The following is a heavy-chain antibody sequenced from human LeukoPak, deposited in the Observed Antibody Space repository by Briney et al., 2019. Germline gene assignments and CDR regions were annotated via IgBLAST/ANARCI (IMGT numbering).Heavy chain of an antibody. CDR3: AIKPPSGWFGTGWLDP. CDR1: GGSISSYY. V-gene: IGHV4-4*07. Sequence: KTSETLSLTCTVSGGSISSYYWSWIRQPAGKGLEWIGRIYTSGSTNYNPSLKSRVTMSVDTSKNQFSLKLSSVTAADTAVYYCAIKPPSGWFGTGWLDPWGQGTLVTVSS. J-gene: IGHJ5*02. D-gene: IGHD3-10*01. CDR2: IYTSGST.